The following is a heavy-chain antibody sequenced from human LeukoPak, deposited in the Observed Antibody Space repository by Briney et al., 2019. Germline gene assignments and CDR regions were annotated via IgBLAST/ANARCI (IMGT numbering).Heavy chain of an antibody. Sequence: NPSETLSLTCAVYGGSFSGYYWSWIRQPPGKGLEWIGEINHSGSTNYNPSLKSRVTISVDTPKNQFSLKLSSVTAADTAVYYCAVFSAAGPGPWGQGTLVTVSS. CDR1: GGSFSGYY. CDR2: INHSGST. CDR3: AVFSAAGPGP. J-gene: IGHJ5*02. V-gene: IGHV4-34*01. D-gene: IGHD6-13*01.